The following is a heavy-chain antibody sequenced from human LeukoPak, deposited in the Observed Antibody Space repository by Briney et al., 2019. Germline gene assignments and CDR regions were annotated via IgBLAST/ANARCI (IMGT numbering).Heavy chain of an antibody. V-gene: IGHV1-69*04. J-gene: IGHJ4*02. Sequence: SVKVSCKASGGTFSSYAISWVRQAPGQGLEWMGRIIPILGIANYAQKFQGRVTITADKSTCTAYMELRSLRSEDTAVYYCAMPSHYSLYYFDYWGQGTLVTVFS. CDR3: AMPSHYSLYYFDY. CDR2: IIPILGIA. CDR1: GGTFSSYA. D-gene: IGHD4-11*01.